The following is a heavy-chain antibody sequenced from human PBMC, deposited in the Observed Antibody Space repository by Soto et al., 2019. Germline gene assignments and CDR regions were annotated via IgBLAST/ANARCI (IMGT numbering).Heavy chain of an antibody. Sequence: ETLSLSCPVTGDSINSRSYYGGWIRQPPGKGLEWIGSIYYSGITYNNPSLRSRVSMSIDTSKDQFSLKLKSVTAADTALYFCERQRTSVVTQAYFDVWGPGSLVTVYS. D-gene: IGHD2-21*02. CDR2: IYYSGIT. V-gene: IGHV4-39*01. CDR3: ERQRTSVVTQAYFDV. CDR1: GDSINSRSYY. J-gene: IGHJ4*02.